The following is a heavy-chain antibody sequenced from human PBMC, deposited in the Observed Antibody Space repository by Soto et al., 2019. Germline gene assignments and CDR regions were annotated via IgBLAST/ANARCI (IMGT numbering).Heavy chain of an antibody. V-gene: IGHV3-23*01. CDR3: AKDQGGSGYELDL. D-gene: IGHD5-12*01. CDR2: ISGSGGST. J-gene: IGHJ4*02. CDR1: GFTFSNYA. Sequence: EVQLLESGGGLVQPGGSLRLSCAASGFTFSNYAVTWVRQAPGKGLEWVSAISGSGGSTYYADSVKGRFTISRDNSKNTHQMQMNSFRAEETTLYYCAKDQGGSGYELDLWGQGTLVTVSS.